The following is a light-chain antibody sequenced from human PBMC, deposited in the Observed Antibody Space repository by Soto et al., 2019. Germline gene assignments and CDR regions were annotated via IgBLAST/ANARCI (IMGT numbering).Light chain of an antibody. J-gene: IGLJ3*02. V-gene: IGLV2-14*01. CDR1: SSDVGDYDY. Sequence: QSALTQPASVSGSPGQSITISCTGTSSDVGDYDYVSWYQQHPGKAPKLMIYEVTSRPSGVSDRFSGSKSGNTASLTIAGLQAEDQADYYCSSYTGSFIWLFGGGTKLTVL. CDR3: SSYTGSFIWL. CDR2: EVT.